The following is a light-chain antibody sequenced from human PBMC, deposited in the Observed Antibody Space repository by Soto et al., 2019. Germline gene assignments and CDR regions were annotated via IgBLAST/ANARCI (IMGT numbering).Light chain of an antibody. CDR1: QRVSSSY. CDR3: QRYGSSPPFT. V-gene: IGKV3-20*01. Sequence: ELVLTQSAGTLSLSPGERATLSCRASQRVSSSYLAWYQQKPGQAPRLLIYGASTRATGIPDRLSGSGSGTDFTLTISRLEPEDFAVYFCQRYGSSPPFTFGQGTKVDIK. J-gene: IGKJ2*01. CDR2: GAS.